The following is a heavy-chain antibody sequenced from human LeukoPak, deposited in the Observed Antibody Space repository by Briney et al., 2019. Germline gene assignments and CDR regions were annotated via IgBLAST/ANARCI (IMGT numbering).Heavy chain of an antibody. Sequence: GGSLRLSCAASGFTFSDYYMHWIRQAPGRELEWVSYISSSSSYTNYADSVKGRFTISRDNAKNSLYLQMNSVRAEDTAVYYCARGHYGALNYWGQGTLVTVSS. J-gene: IGHJ4*02. CDR2: ISSSSSYT. D-gene: IGHD4-17*01. CDR3: ARGHYGALNY. V-gene: IGHV3-11*06. CDR1: GFTFSDYY.